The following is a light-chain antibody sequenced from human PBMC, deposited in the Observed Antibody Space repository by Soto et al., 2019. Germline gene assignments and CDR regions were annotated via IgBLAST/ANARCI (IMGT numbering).Light chain of an antibody. CDR3: QTWGTGILV. Sequence: QLVLTQSPSASASLGASVKLTYTLSSGHSSYAIAWHQQQPEKGPRYLMKLNSDVSHSKGDGIPDRFSGSSSGAERYLTISSLQSEDEADYYCQTWGTGILVFGGGTKLTVL. V-gene: IGLV4-69*01. CDR1: SGHSSYA. J-gene: IGLJ2*01. CDR2: LNSDVSH.